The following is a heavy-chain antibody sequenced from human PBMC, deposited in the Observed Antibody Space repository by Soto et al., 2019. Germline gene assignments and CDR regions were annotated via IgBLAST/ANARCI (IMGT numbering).Heavy chain of an antibody. Sequence: QVQLVQSGAEVKKPGASVKVSCKASGYTFTSYGISWVRQAPGQGLEWMGWISAYNGNTNYAQKLQGRVTMTTDTPKSTAYMELRSLRSDDTAVYYCARATTVVTYYYYGMDVWGQGTTVTVSS. CDR2: ISAYNGNT. J-gene: IGHJ6*02. CDR3: ARATTVVTYYYYGMDV. D-gene: IGHD2-21*02. V-gene: IGHV1-18*01. CDR1: GYTFTSYG.